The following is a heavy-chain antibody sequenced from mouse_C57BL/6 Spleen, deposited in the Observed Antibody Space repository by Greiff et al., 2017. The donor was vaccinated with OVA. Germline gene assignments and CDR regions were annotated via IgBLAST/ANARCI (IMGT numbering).Heavy chain of an antibody. CDR1: GYSFTGYY. Sequence: VQLQQSGPELVKPGASVKISCKASGYSFTGYYMNWVKQSPEKSLEWIGEINPSTGGTTYNQKFKAQATLTVDKSSSTAYMQLKSLTSEDSAVYDCARWGDYYGSSYYFDYWGQGTTLTVSS. CDR3: ARWGDYYGSSYYFDY. D-gene: IGHD1-1*01. J-gene: IGHJ2*01. V-gene: IGHV1-42*01. CDR2: INPSTGGT.